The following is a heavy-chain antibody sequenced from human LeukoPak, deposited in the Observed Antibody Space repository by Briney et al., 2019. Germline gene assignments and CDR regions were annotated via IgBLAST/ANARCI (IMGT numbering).Heavy chain of an antibody. D-gene: IGHD2-2*01. V-gene: IGHV3-23*01. CDR1: GFTFSNCA. J-gene: IGHJ4*02. Sequence: PGRSLRLSCAASGFTFSNCAMSWARQAPGKGLEWVSAISGGGGRTYYADAEQGRFTISRDNSKNTLSLHMSSLRAEDTAVYYCAKDISLVAASPKYYFDYWGQGTLVTVSS. CDR3: AKDISLVAASPKYYFDY. CDR2: ISGGGGRT.